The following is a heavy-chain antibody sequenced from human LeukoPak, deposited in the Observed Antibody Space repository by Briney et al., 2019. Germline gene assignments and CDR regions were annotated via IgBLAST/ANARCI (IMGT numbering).Heavy chain of an antibody. Sequence: GGSLRLSCAASGFTFSSYIMNWVRQAPGKGLEWISSISSSSTYIYYADSVKGRFTISRDNAKNSLYLQMNSLRAEDTAVYYCARETRKTFDYWGQGTLVTVSS. CDR1: GFTFSSYI. CDR2: ISSSSTYI. J-gene: IGHJ4*02. D-gene: IGHD1-14*01. CDR3: ARETRKTFDY. V-gene: IGHV3-21*01.